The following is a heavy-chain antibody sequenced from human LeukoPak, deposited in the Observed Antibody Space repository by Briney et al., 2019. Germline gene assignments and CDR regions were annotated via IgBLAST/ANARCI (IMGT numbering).Heavy chain of an antibody. CDR3: ARMARGNWFDP. CDR2: IKQDGSDK. V-gene: IGHV3-7*05. D-gene: IGHD5-24*01. CDR1: GFTFSSYW. J-gene: IGHJ5*02. Sequence: GGSLRLSCAASGFTFSSYWMSWVRQPPGKGLEWVANIKQDGSDKYYVDSVKGRFTISRDNAINTLFLRMNSLRAEDTAVYYCARMARGNWFDPWGQGTLVIVSS.